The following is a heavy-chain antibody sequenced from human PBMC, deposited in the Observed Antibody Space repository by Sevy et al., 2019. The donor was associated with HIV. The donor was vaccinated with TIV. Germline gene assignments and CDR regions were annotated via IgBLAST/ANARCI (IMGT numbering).Heavy chain of an antibody. D-gene: IGHD1-26*01. CDR3: ARDLEIGNSGSLYYYYYGMDV. CDR2: ISYDGSNK. V-gene: IGHV3-30-3*01. Sequence: GGSLRLSCVASGFTFSSYAMHWVRQAPGKGLEWVAVISYDGSNKYYADSVKGRFTISRDNSKNTLYLQMNSLRAEDTAVYYCARDLEIGNSGSLYYYYYGMDVWGQGTTVTVSS. J-gene: IGHJ6*02. CDR1: GFTFSSYA.